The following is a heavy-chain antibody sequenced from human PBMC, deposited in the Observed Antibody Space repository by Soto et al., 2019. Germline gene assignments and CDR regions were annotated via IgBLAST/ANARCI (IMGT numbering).Heavy chain of an antibody. CDR1: GGPISSSTYY. V-gene: IGHV4-39*01. J-gene: IGHJ4*02. CDR3: ARHDYRANWPYYFDS. Sequence: QLQLQESGPGLVKPSETLSLTSTVSGGPISSSTYYWGWVRQPPGKGLEWIGNIYYSGSTHSNPSLNSRVTISIDTSRNQFSLRMSSVTAADTAVYYCARHDYRANWPYYFDSWGQGTLVTVSS. D-gene: IGHD7-27*01. CDR2: IYYSGST.